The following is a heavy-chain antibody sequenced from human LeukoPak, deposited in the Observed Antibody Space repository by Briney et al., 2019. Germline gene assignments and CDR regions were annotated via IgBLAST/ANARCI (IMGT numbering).Heavy chain of an antibody. V-gene: IGHV3-21*01. D-gene: IGHD1-26*01. CDR2: ISSSSSYI. J-gene: IGHJ4*02. CDR1: GFTFSSYS. CDR3: ARESGSYSVDY. Sequence: GGSLRLSCAASGFTFSSYSMNRVRQAPGKGLEWVSSISSSSSYIYYADSVKGRFTISRDNAKNSLYLQMNSLRAEDTAVYYCARESGSYSVDYWGQGTLVTVSS.